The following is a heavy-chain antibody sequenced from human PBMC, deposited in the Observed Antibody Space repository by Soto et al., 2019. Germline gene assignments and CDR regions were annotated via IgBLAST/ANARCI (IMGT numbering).Heavy chain of an antibody. CDR2: ISTYNSNR. D-gene: IGHD2-2*01. J-gene: IGHJ2*01. V-gene: IGHV1-18*01. CDR3: ALYCSSTSCYAH. CDR1: GYTSTTYG. Sequence: ASVKVSCKVSGYTSTTYGVAWVRQAPGQGLEWVGWISTYNSNRDYAQKFQGRVTMSTDTSSRTVSMELRSLTSDDTAVYYCALYCSSTSCYAHWGR.